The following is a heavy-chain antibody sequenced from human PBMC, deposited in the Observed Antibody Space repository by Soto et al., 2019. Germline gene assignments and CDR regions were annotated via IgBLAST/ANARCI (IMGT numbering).Heavy chain of an antibody. CDR2: IIPVFQTA. Sequence: SVKVSCKASGGLFSSYPISWVRQVPGQGLEWMGGIIPVFQTAYYTQRFQGRVTITADESTNTAYMGLSSLRSEDTAVYYCARASRGSCDYWGQGTLVTVSS. CDR3: ARASRGSCDY. J-gene: IGHJ4*02. CDR1: GGLFSSYP. D-gene: IGHD2-15*01. V-gene: IGHV1-69*13.